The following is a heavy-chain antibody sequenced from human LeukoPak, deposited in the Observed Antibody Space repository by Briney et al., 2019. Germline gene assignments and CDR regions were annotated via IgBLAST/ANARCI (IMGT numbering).Heavy chain of an antibody. CDR2: FNPEDAET. D-gene: IGHD3-22*01. V-gene: IGHV1-24*01. CDR3: ATPVPHDTSGYYYRFDY. Sequence: PEASVKVSCKVSGHTLSDLSMHWVRQAPGKGLEWMGGFNPEDAETIYAQKFQGRVTMTEDTSTDTVYMELNSLISDDTAVYYCATPVPHDTSGYYYRFDYWGQGTLVTVSS. J-gene: IGHJ4*02. CDR1: GHTLSDLS.